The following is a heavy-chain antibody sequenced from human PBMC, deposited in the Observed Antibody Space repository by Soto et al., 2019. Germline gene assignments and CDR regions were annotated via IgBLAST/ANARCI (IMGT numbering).Heavy chain of an antibody. D-gene: IGHD3-16*01. V-gene: IGHV3-9*01. CDR3: AKDGGAQNSYYYYMDV. CDR1: GFTFDNYG. J-gene: IGHJ6*03. Sequence: GGSLRLSCAASGFTFDNYGMHWVRQAPGKGLEWVSGITWNSGRVVYADSVKGRFTISRDNAKNSLYLQMNSLRVEDTALYYCAKDGGAQNSYYYYMDVWGKGSTVTVSS. CDR2: ITWNSGRV.